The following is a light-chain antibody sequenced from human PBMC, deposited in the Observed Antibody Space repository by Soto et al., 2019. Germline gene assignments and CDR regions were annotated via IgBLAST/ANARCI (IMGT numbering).Light chain of an antibody. V-gene: IGKV1-39*01. CDR1: QSISVY. CDR3: QQSYTTPPT. Sequence: DIQMTQSPSSLSASVGDRVTITCRASQSISVYLNWYQQKPGKAPKLLISAALNLQSGVPSRFSGSGSGTEFTLTISSLQPEDFATYYCQQSYTTPPTFGQGTKLEI. CDR2: AAL. J-gene: IGKJ2*01.